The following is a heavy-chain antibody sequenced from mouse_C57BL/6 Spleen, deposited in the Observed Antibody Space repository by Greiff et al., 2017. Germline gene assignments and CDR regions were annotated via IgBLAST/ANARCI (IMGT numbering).Heavy chain of an antibody. CDR3: ARWGDSTTVVENYFDY. V-gene: IGHV1-81*01. D-gene: IGHD1-1*01. Sequence: VQLQQSGAELARPGASVKLSCKASGYTFTSYGISWVKQRTGQGLEWIGEIYPRSGNTYYNEKFKGKATLTADKSSSTAYMELRSLTSEDSAVYFCARWGDSTTVVENYFDYWGQGATLTVSS. J-gene: IGHJ2*01. CDR1: GYTFTSYG. CDR2: IYPRSGNT.